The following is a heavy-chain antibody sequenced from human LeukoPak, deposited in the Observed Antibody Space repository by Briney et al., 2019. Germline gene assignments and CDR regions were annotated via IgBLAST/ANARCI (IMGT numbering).Heavy chain of an antibody. CDR2: ISGGGGST. V-gene: IGHV3-23*01. CDR1: GFTFSPYA. D-gene: IGHD1-26*01. Sequence: GGSLRLSCAASGFTFSPYAMTWVRQAPGKGLDWVSTISGGGGSTYYADSVKGRFTISRDDSKNTLYLQMNSLRADDTAVYYCAKDLGRYRNNFFDYWGQGNLVTVSS. CDR3: AKDLGRYRNNFFDY. J-gene: IGHJ4*02.